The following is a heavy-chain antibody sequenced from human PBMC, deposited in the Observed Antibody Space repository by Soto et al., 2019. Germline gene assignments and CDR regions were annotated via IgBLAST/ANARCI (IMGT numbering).Heavy chain of an antibody. Sequence: QLQLQESGSGLVKPSQTLSLTCAVSGGSISSGGYSWSWIRQPPGKGLEWIGYIYHSGSTYYNPSLKSRVTISVDRSTNQFSLKLSSVTAADTAVYYCATAGGLGAVAADDWGQGTLVTVSS. V-gene: IGHV4-30-2*01. J-gene: IGHJ4*02. CDR2: IYHSGST. D-gene: IGHD6-19*01. CDR1: GGSISSGGYS. CDR3: ATAGGLGAVAADD.